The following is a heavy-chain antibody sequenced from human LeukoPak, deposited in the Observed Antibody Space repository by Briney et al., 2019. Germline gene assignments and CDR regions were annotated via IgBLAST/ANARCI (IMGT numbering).Heavy chain of an antibody. J-gene: IGHJ4*02. CDR1: GFTFSSYS. CDR3: ARDQGYSYGLEPTFDY. CDR2: ISSSSSYI. D-gene: IGHD5-18*01. V-gene: IGHV3-21*01. Sequence: KPGGSLRLSCAASGFTFSSYSMNWVRQAPGKGLEWVSSISSSSSYIYYADSVKGRFTISRDNAKNSLYLQMNSLRAEDTAVYYCARDQGYSYGLEPTFDYWGQGTLVTVSS.